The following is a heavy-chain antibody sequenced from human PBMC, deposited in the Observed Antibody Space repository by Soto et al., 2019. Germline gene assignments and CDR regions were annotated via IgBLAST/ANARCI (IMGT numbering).Heavy chain of an antibody. V-gene: IGHV1-69*02. CDR1: GGTFSSYT. CDR3: ARGLGYCSSTSCYKDAFDI. Sequence: QVQLVQSGAEVKKPGSSVKVSCKASGGTFSSYTISWVRQAPGQGLEWMGRIIPILGIANYAQKFQGRVTITADKSTSTAYMELSSLRSEDTAVCYCARGLGYCSSTSCYKDAFDIWGQGTMVTVSS. J-gene: IGHJ3*02. CDR2: IIPILGIA. D-gene: IGHD2-2*02.